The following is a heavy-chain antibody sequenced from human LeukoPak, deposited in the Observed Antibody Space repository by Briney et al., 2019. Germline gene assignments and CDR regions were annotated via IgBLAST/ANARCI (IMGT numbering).Heavy chain of an antibody. CDR3: GNYSTRNAREFSA. V-gene: IGHV3-7*01. Sequence: GGSLRLSCETSGFIFSNCWMTWVRQAPGKGLEWVANIKTDASEKYYADSVKGRFTISRDNAKMSLYLQMNSLRVEDAAVYYCGNYSTRNAREFSAWGQGTLVTVSS. D-gene: IGHD4-11*01. J-gene: IGHJ1*01. CDR2: IKTDASEK. CDR1: GFIFSNCW.